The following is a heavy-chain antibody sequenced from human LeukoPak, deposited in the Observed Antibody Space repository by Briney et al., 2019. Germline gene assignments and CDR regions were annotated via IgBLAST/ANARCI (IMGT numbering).Heavy chain of an antibody. D-gene: IGHD1-26*01. CDR3: AREVGAARGSAFDI. J-gene: IGHJ3*02. Sequence: SVKVSCKASGGTFSSYAISWVRQAPGQGLEWMGGIIPIFGTANYAQKFQGRVTITADESTSTAYMELSSLRSEDTAVYYCAREVGAARGSAFDIWGQGTMVTVSS. CDR2: IIPIFGTA. V-gene: IGHV1-69*13. CDR1: GGTFSSYA.